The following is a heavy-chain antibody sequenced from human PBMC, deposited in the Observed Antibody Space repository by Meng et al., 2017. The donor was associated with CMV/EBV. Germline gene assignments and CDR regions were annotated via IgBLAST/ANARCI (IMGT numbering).Heavy chain of an antibody. V-gene: IGHV1-24*01. CDR1: GYTLTELS. D-gene: IGHD3-22*01. J-gene: IGHJ3*02. CDR3: ATLYCYDSSPPGETNDAFDI. CDR2: FDPEDGET. Sequence: ASVKVSCKVSGYTLTELSMHWVRQAPGKGLEWMGGFDPEDGETIYAQKFQGRVTMTEDTSTDTAYMELSSLRSEDTAVYYCATLYCYDSSPPGETNDAFDIWGQGTMVTVSS.